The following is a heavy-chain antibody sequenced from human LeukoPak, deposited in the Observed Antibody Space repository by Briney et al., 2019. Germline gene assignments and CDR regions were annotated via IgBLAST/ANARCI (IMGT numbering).Heavy chain of an antibody. CDR2: IWYDGSIK. D-gene: IGHD3-10*01. CDR3: AKDGYYGSGSYLPS. CDR1: GFTFSSYA. J-gene: IGHJ5*02. Sequence: GSLRLSCAASGFTFSSYAMHWVRQAPGKGLEWVAVIWYDGSIKYYADSVKGRFTISRDNSKNTLYLQMNSLRAEDTAVYYCAKDGYYGSGSYLPSWGQGTLVTVSS. V-gene: IGHV3-30*02.